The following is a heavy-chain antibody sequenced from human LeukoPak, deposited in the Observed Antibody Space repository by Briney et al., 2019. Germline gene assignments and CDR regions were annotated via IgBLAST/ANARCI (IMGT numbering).Heavy chain of an antibody. D-gene: IGHD2-8*01. Sequence: SQTLSLTCTVSGGSISSGGYYWSWIRQHPGKGLEWIGYIYYSGSTYYNPSLKSRVTISVDTSKNQFSLKLSSVTAADTAVYYCARDLFVDGRNAIPYYYYGMDVWGQGTTVTVSS. V-gene: IGHV4-31*03. CDR1: GGSISSGGYY. CDR2: IYYSGST. CDR3: ARDLFVDGRNAIPYYYYGMDV. J-gene: IGHJ6*02.